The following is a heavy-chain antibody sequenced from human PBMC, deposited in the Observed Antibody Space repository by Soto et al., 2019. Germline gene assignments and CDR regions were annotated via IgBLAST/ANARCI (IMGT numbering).Heavy chain of an antibody. V-gene: IGHV3-53*02. CDR1: GFTVSTNY. D-gene: IGHD3-16*01. J-gene: IGHJ4*02. Sequence: VQLVETGGGLIQPGGSLRLSCVASGFTVSTNYMSWVRQAPGKGPEWVSIVYIGGQTYYAESVKGRFTISRDNSKNTVYLQMHSLRAEDTAVYYCARWGNWLYDYYFDYWGQGTLVTVSS. CDR2: VYIGGQT. CDR3: ARWGNWLYDYYFDY.